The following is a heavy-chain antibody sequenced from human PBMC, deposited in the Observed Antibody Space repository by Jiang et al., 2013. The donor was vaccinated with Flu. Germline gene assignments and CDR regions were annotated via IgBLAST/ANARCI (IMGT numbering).Heavy chain of an antibody. V-gene: IGHV3-48*02. CDR1: GFTFSSYS. D-gene: IGHD3-10*01. CDR2: ISSTSSII. CDR3: ARGLPYYSSGSSSHFDC. J-gene: IGHJ4*02. Sequence: QLVESGGGLVQPGGSLRLSCAASGFTFSSYSMNWVRQAPGKGLEWVSYISSTSSIIYYVDSVKGRFTIFRDDAKNSLYLQMNSLRDEDTAVYYCARGLPYYSSGSSSHFDCWGQGTLVTVSS.